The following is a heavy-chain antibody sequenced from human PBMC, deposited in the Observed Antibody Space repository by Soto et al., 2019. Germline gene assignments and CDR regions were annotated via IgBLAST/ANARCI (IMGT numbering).Heavy chain of an antibody. CDR2: IYWADDK. Sequence: QITLNESGPTLVKPTQTLTLTCTFSGFSLTTTGVGVACIRQPPGKALEWLALIYWADDKRYSPPLKSRLIIAKDTSKNQIVLTMTNMAPADTATYFCAHRTTTVTWWFDPWGQGTLVTVSS. CDR3: AHRTTTVTWWFDP. V-gene: IGHV2-5*02. CDR1: GFSLTTTGVG. D-gene: IGHD4-17*01. J-gene: IGHJ5*02.